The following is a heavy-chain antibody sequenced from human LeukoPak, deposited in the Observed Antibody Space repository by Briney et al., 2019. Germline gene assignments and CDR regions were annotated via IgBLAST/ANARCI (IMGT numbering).Heavy chain of an antibody. V-gene: IGHV3-13*01. CDR3: ARAAASGLRGYYYYYRDV. J-gene: IGHJ6*03. D-gene: IGHD5-12*01. CDR2: IGTAGDT. CDR1: GFTFSSYD. Sequence: PGGSLRLSCAASGFTFSSYDMHWVRQAPGKGLEWVSAIGTAGDTYYPGSVKGRFTISRENAKNSLYLQMNSLRAGDTAVYYCARAAASGLRGYYYYYRDVWGKGTTVTVSS.